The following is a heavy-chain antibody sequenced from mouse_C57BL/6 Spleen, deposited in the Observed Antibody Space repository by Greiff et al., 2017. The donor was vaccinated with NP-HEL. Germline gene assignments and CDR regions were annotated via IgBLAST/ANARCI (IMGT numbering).Heavy chain of an antibody. J-gene: IGHJ4*01. Sequence: EVQGVESGGGLVQPGGSLKLSCAASGFTFSDYGMAWVRQAPRKGPEWVAFISNLAYSIYYADTVTGRFTISRENAKNTLYLEMSSLRSEDTAMYYCARQAVYGYGAMDYWGQGTSVTVSS. D-gene: IGHD2-2*01. CDR1: GFTFSDYG. V-gene: IGHV5-15*01. CDR2: ISNLAYSI. CDR3: ARQAVYGYGAMDY.